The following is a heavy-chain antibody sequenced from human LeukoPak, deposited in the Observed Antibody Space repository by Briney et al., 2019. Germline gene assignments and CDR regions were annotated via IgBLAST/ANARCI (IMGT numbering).Heavy chain of an antibody. CDR2: IYSGGST. CDR1: GFTVSSNY. D-gene: IGHD3-3*01. CDR3: ARPIFGVVTTPGGFDY. Sequence: GGSLRLSCAASGFTVSSNYMSWVRQAPGKGLEWVSVIYSGGSTYYADSVKGRFTISRDNSKNTLYLQMNSLRAEDTAVYYCARPIFGVVTTPGGFDYWGQGTLVTVSS. V-gene: IGHV3-53*01. J-gene: IGHJ4*02.